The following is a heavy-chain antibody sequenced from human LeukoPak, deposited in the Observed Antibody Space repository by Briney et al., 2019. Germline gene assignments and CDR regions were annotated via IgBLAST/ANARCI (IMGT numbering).Heavy chain of an antibody. D-gene: IGHD3-22*01. J-gene: IGHJ3*02. CDR1: GYTFTGYY. Sequence: ASVTVSCKASGYTFTGYYMHWVRQAPGQGLEWMGRINPNSGGTNYAQKLRGRVTMTRDTAISTAYMELSRQRSDDTAVYYCARDHYYDSSGDAFDIWGQGTMVTVS. CDR2: INPNSGGT. V-gene: IGHV1-2*06. CDR3: ARDHYYDSSGDAFDI.